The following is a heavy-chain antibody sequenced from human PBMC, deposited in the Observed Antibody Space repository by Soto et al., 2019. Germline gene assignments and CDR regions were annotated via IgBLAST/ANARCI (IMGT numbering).Heavy chain of an antibody. Sequence: SETLSLTCTVSGGSMIAYYWNWMRQPPGKGLQWIGYTYYSGSTTYNPSLKSRVTVSVDSSKNQFSLKLDSVTPADTAVYYCARVRGTAGKRYFDYWGPGTLVTVSS. CDR2: TYYSGST. J-gene: IGHJ4*02. D-gene: IGHD6-13*01. CDR3: ARVRGTAGKRYFDY. V-gene: IGHV4-59*01. CDR1: GGSMIAYY.